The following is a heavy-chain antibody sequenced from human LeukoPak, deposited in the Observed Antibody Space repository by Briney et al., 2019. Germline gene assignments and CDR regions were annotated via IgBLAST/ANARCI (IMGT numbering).Heavy chain of an antibody. CDR1: GYTFTGYY. CDR2: INPNSGGT. V-gene: IGHV1-2*02. D-gene: IGHD4-17*01. J-gene: IGHJ6*03. Sequence: ASVRVSCKASGYTFTGYYMHWVRQAPGQGLEWMGWINPNSGGTNYAQKFQGRVTMTRDTSISTAYMELSRLRSDDTAVYYCARTTTVTTDYYYYYYYMDVWGKGTTVTVSS. CDR3: ARTTTVTTDYYYYYYYMDV.